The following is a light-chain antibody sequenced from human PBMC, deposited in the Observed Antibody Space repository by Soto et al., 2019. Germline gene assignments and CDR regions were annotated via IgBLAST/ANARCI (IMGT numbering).Light chain of an antibody. CDR2: DVT. CDR3: CSYAGGFPVV. Sequence: QSVLTQAASVSGSPGQSVTISCTGTSSDVGGYDYVSWYQQHPGKAPKLLIYDVTKRPSGVSDRFSGSKSGNTASLTISGLQAEDEADFYCCSYAGGFPVVFGSGTKLTVL. J-gene: IGLJ1*01. V-gene: IGLV2-11*01. CDR1: SSDVGGYDY.